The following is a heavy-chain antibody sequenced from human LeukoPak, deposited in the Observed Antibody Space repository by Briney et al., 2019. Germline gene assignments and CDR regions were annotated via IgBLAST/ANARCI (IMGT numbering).Heavy chain of an antibody. Sequence: GGSLRLSCAASGFTFSSYAMSWVRQAPGKGLEWVSAISGSGGSTYYADSVKGRFTISRDNSKNTLYLQMNSLRADDTAVYFCAKDSSSSWFGGDSKWGQGTLVTVSS. CDR2: ISGSGGST. D-gene: IGHD6-13*01. CDR1: GFTFSSYA. J-gene: IGHJ4*02. CDR3: AKDSSSSWFGGDSK. V-gene: IGHV3-23*01.